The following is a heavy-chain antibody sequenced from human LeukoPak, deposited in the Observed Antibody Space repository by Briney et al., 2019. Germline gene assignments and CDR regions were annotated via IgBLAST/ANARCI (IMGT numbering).Heavy chain of an antibody. CDR1: GFTLSSYA. CDR2: ISGSGVNT. Sequence: GGSLRLSCAASGFTLSSYAMSWVRQAPGKGLVWVSAISGSGVNTFYADSVKGRFTISRDNSKNTLYLQMSSLRAEDTAVYYCAKDLRYYDNSGYPDAFDIWGQGTMVTVSS. CDR3: AKDLRYYDNSGYPDAFDI. D-gene: IGHD3-22*01. V-gene: IGHV3-23*01. J-gene: IGHJ3*02.